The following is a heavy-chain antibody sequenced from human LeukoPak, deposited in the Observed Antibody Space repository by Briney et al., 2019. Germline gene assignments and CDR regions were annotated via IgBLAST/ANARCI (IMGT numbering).Heavy chain of an antibody. V-gene: IGHV4-39*01. J-gene: IGHJ4*02. D-gene: IGHD3-16*01. Sequence: SETLSLTCTVSGGSISSSDYYWGWIRQPPGKGLEWIGTVFYTGHTYYNPSLKSRVTISLDTSKNQFSLKLSSVTAADTAVYYCASYLGITGYFDYWGQGTLVTVSS. CDR3: ASYLGITGYFDY. CDR2: VFYTGHT. CDR1: GGSISSSDYY.